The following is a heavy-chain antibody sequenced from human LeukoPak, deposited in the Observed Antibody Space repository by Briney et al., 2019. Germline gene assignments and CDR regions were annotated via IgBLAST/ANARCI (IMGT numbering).Heavy chain of an antibody. CDR1: GYTFTGYY. CDR3: ARSSYDILTGYLGWFDP. D-gene: IGHD3-9*01. V-gene: IGHV1-2*02. Sequence: GASVKVSCKASGYTFTGYYMHRVRQAPGQGLEWMGWINPNSGGTNYAQKFQGRVTMTRDTSISTAYMELSRLRSDDTAVYYCARSSYDILTGYLGWFDPWGQGTLVTVSS. J-gene: IGHJ5*02. CDR2: INPNSGGT.